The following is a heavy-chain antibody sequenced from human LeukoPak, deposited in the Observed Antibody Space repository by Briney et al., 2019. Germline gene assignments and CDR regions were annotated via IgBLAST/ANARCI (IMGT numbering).Heavy chain of an antibody. Sequence: PGGSLGLSRAASGFTVSSNYMSWVRQAPGKGLEWVSVIYSGGSTYYADSVKGRFTISRDNSKNTLNLQMNSLRAEDTAVYYCARYLRRDGRNVASLGCDIWGQGTMVTVSS. CDR2: IYSGGST. CDR3: ARYLRRDGRNVASLGCDI. V-gene: IGHV3-66*01. CDR1: GFTVSSNY. D-gene: IGHD5-24*01. J-gene: IGHJ3*02.